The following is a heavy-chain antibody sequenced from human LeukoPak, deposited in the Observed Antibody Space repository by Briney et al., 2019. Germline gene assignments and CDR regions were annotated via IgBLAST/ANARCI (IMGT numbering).Heavy chain of an antibody. D-gene: IGHD1-14*01. J-gene: IGHJ3*01. CDR2: IYYSGST. CDR1: GGSISSSSYY. V-gene: IGHV4-39*07. Sequence: PSETLSLTCTVSGGSISSSSYYWGWIRQPPGKGMEWIGSIYYSGSTYYNPSLKSRVTISVDTSKNQFSLKLSSVTAADTAVYYCARDVRSPTRTPGWGQGTMATVSS. CDR3: ARDVRSPTRTPG.